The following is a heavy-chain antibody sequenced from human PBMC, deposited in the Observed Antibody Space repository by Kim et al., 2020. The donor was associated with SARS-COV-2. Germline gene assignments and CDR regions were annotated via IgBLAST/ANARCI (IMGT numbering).Heavy chain of an antibody. CDR2: ISYDGDNK. Sequence: GGSLRLSCAASGVTFRNYAIHWVCQAPGKGLEWVAAISYDGDNKFYPDSVKGRFTISRDNSKNTLYLQMNSLRAEDTAGYYCARGDSTTLPNDYWGLGT. V-gene: IGHV3-30-3*01. D-gene: IGHD1-1*01. J-gene: IGHJ4*02. CDR1: GVTFRNYA. CDR3: ARGDSTTLPNDY.